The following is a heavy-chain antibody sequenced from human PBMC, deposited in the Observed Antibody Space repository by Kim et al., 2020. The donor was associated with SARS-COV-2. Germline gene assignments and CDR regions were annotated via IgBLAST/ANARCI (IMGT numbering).Heavy chain of an antibody. CDR2: MNPNSGNT. V-gene: IGHV1-8*01. CDR1: GYTFTSYD. D-gene: IGHD3-22*01. CDR3: ARGGTSYYYDLMDY. J-gene: IGHJ4*02. Sequence: ASVKVSCKASGYTFTSYDINWVRQATGQGLEWMGWMNPNSGNTGYAQKFQGRVTMTRNTSISTAYMELSSLRSEDTAVYYCARGGTSYYYDLMDYWGQGTLVTVSS.